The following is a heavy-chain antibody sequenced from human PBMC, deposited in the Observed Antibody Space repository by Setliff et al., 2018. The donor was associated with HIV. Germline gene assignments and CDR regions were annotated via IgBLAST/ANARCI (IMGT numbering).Heavy chain of an antibody. CDR1: GGSLRSYV. Sequence: SVKVSCKASGGSLRSYVINWARQAPGQGLEWMGGIIPMLGITNYAQNFQGRLAITADKSTTVSYMELSSLRSEDTAFYFCATSTIAAAGASRADLDPRGQGTLVTVSS. J-gene: IGHJ5*02. CDR2: IIPMLGIT. D-gene: IGHD6-13*01. V-gene: IGHV1-69*10. CDR3: ATSTIAAAGASRADLDP.